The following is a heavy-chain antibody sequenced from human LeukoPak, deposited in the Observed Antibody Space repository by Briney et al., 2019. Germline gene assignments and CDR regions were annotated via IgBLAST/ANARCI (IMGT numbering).Heavy chain of an antibody. CDR2: IYHSGST. Sequence: SETLSLTCTVSGYSISSGYYWGWIRQPPGKGLEWIGSIYHSGSTYYTPSLKSRVTISVDTPKNQFSLKLSSVTAADTAVYYCARDLGYYYGSGSYQVGDYWGQGTLVTVSS. CDR3: ARDLGYYYGSGSYQVGDY. CDR1: GYSISSGYY. J-gene: IGHJ4*02. D-gene: IGHD3-10*01. V-gene: IGHV4-38-2*02.